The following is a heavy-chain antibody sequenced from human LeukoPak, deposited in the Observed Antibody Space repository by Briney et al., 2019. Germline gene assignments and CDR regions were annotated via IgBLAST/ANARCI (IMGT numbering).Heavy chain of an antibody. Sequence: GGSLRLSCAASGFKFDDYGMSWVRQAPGKGLEWVCDINWNGAWTGYADSVKGRFTISRDNAKNSLYLQMNSLRAGDTALYYCAGYYYDSSRGFDLWGQGTLVTVSA. J-gene: IGHJ5*02. D-gene: IGHD3-22*01. V-gene: IGHV3-20*04. CDR2: INWNGAWT. CDR3: AGYYYDSSRGFDL. CDR1: GFKFDDYG.